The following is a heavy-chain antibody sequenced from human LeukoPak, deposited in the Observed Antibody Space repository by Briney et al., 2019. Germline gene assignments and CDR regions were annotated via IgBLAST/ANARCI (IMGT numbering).Heavy chain of an antibody. CDR1: GYSFTSYW. CDR3: ARLVPSGSYLDY. Sequence: GESLKISCKGSGYSFTSYWITWVRHMTAKGLEWMGIIYPGDSDPRYSPSFQGQVTISADKSVSTVYLQCSSLKASDTAMYYCARLVPSGSYLDYWGQGTLVTVSS. V-gene: IGHV5-51*01. CDR2: IYPGDSDP. J-gene: IGHJ4*02. D-gene: IGHD1-26*01.